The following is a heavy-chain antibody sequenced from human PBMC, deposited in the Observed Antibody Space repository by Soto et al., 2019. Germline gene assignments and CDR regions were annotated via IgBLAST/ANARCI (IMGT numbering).Heavy chain of an antibody. D-gene: IGHD2-2*01. J-gene: IGHJ4*02. CDR1: GFTFSSYA. V-gene: IGHV3-23*01. Sequence: PGGSLRLSCAASGFTFSSYAMSWVRQAPGKGLEWVSAISGSGGSTYYADSVKGRFTISRDNSKNTLYLQMNSLRAEDTAVYYCEKGDHIVVVPAALDYWGQGTLVTVSS. CDR3: EKGDHIVVVPAALDY. CDR2: ISGSGGST.